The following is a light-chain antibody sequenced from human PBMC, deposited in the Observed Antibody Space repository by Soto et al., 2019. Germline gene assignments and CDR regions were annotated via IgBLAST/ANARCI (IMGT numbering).Light chain of an antibody. CDR2: EVS. CDR3: SSYTSTNTVV. Sequence: QSALTQPASVSGSPGQSIANSCTGTSSDVGGYNYVSWYQQHPGKAPKLMIYEVSYRPSAVSNRFSGSKSGNTASLTISGLQADDEADYYCSSYTSTNTVVFGGGTKVTVL. CDR1: SSDVGGYNY. V-gene: IGLV2-14*01. J-gene: IGLJ2*01.